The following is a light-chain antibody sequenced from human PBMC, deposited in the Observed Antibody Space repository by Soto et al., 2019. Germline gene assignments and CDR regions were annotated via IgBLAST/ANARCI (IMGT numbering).Light chain of an antibody. CDR3: QQYGISRT. Sequence: EIVLTQSPGTLSLSPGERATLSCRASQSVTSDYLAWYQQRPGQAPRLLIFAASTRATGIPDRFSGGGSGTDFTLTISRLEHEDSAVYYCQQYGISRTLGQGTKVDIK. CDR1: QSVTSDY. V-gene: IGKV3-20*01. J-gene: IGKJ1*01. CDR2: AAS.